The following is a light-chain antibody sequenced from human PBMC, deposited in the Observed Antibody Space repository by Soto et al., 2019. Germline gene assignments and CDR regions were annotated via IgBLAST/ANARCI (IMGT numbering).Light chain of an antibody. Sequence: EVVLTQSPDTLSLPPGERATLSCRASQSISSYLAWYQQKPGQAPRLLIYDASSRATGIPARFSGSGSWTDFTLTISSLEPEDFAVYYCQQLTDWPPQWTFGQGSKV. V-gene: IGKV3-11*01. J-gene: IGKJ1*01. CDR1: QSISSY. CDR3: QQLTDWPPQWT. CDR2: DAS.